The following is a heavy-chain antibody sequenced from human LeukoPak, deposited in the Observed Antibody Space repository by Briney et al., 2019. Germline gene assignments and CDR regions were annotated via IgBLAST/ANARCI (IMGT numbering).Heavy chain of an antibody. D-gene: IGHD3-22*01. CDR1: GFSFSSYS. CDR3: ARDPSYDSRGS. CDR2: ISSGSGYI. V-gene: IGHV3-21*01. J-gene: IGHJ5*02. Sequence: PGGSLRLSCAASGFSFSSYSMNWVRQAPGKGLEWVSSISSGSGYIYYSDSIKGRFTISRDNAKNSLYLQMNSLRAEDTAVYYCARDPSYDSRGSWGQGTLVTVSS.